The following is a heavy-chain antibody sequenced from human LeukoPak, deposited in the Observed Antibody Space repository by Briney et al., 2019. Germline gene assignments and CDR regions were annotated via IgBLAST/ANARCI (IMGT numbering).Heavy chain of an antibody. V-gene: IGHV1-18*01. CDR3: ARDLLYDSSGYYDY. CDR2: ISAYNGNT. Sequence: ASVKVSCKASGYTFTSYGISWVRQAPGQGLEWMGWISAYNGNTNYAQKFQGRVTMTRDTSISTAYMELSRLRSDDTAVYYCARDLLYDSSGYYDYWGQGTLVTVSS. J-gene: IGHJ4*02. CDR1: GYTFTSYG. D-gene: IGHD3-22*01.